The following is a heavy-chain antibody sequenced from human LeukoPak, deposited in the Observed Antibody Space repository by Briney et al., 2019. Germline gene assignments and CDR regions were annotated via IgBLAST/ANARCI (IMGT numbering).Heavy chain of an antibody. V-gene: IGHV4-39*07. J-gene: IGHJ4*02. CDR1: GGSISSSSYY. CDR2: IYYSGST. CDR3: VEGTVAGTFGY. D-gene: IGHD6-19*01. Sequence: SETLSLTCTVSGGSISSSSYYWGWIRQPPGKGLEWIGSIYYSGSTYYNPSLKSRVTISVDTSKNQFSLKLSSVTAADTAVYYCVEGTVAGTFGYWGQGTLVTVSS.